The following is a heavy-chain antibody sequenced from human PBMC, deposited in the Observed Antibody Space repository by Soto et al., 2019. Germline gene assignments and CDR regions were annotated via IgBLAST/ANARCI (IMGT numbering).Heavy chain of an antibody. CDR2: IYFSGNT. CDR3: TRDTPLLRGASRT. Sequence: SETLSLTCTVSGGAISSGNYYWGWIRQPPGKGLEWIGTIYFSGNTYFNPSLKSRVTISVDTSKSQFSLKLSSVTAADTAFYYCTRDTPLLRGASRTWGRGILVTVSS. V-gene: IGHV4-39*07. CDR1: GGAISSGNYY. D-gene: IGHD3-10*01. J-gene: IGHJ5*02.